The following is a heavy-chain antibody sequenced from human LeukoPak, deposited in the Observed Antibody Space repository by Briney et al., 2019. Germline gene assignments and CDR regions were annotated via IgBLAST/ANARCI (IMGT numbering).Heavy chain of an antibody. CDR1: GGSISSSSYY. CDR3: ARDTMTVVAKRDY. CDR2: IYYSGST. V-gene: IGHV4-39*07. Sequence: SETLSLTCTVSGGSISSSSYYWGWIRQPPGKGLEWIGSIYYSGSTYYNPSLKSRVTISVDTSKNQFSLKLSSVTATDTAVYYCARDTMTVVAKRDYWGQGTLVTVSS. J-gene: IGHJ4*02. D-gene: IGHD3-22*01.